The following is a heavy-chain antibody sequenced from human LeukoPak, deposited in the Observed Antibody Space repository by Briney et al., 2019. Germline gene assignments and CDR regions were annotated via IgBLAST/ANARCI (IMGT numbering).Heavy chain of an antibody. J-gene: IGHJ4*02. Sequence: PSQTLSLTCAVYGESFSSYYWSWIRQPPGRGRECCVEINHSGNTNYHPSLKSRVTISVDTSKNQFSLKLSSVTAAHTAVYYCARVDGDGYNIPDYWGEGTLVTVSS. D-gene: IGHD5-24*01. V-gene: IGHV4-34*01. CDR2: INHSGNT. CDR1: GESFSSYY. CDR3: ARVDGDGYNIPDY.